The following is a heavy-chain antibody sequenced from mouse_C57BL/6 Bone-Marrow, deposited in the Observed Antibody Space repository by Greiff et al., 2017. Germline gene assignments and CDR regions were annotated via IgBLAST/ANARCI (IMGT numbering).Heavy chain of an antibody. J-gene: IGHJ4*01. CDR2: IHPNSGST. CDR3: AGYGYGSRLSMDY. D-gene: IGHD1-1*01. V-gene: IGHV1-64*01. Sequence: QVQLQQPGAELVKPGASVKLSCKASGYTFTSYWMHWVKQRPGQGLEWIGMIHPNSGSTNYNEKIKSKATLTVDKASSTAYMQLSSLTSEDSAVYYCAGYGYGSRLSMDYWGQGTGVTVSS. CDR1: GYTFTSYW.